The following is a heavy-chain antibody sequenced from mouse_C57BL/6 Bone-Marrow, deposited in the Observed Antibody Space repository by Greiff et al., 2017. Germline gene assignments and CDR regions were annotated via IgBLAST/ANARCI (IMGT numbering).Heavy chain of an antibody. CDR2: IYPGDGDT. V-gene: IGHV1-82*01. Sequence: VKLQESGPELVKPGASVKISCKASGYAFSSSWMNWVKQRPGKGLEWIGRIYPGDGDTNYNGKFKGKATLTADKSSSTAYMQLSSLTSEDSAVYFCARELLGGAMDYWGQGTSVTVSS. CDR1: GYAFSSSW. CDR3: ARELLGGAMDY. D-gene: IGHD1-1*01. J-gene: IGHJ4*01.